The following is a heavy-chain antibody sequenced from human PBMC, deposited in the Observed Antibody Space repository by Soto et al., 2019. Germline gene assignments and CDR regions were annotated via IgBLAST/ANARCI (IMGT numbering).Heavy chain of an antibody. CDR1: GGSISSGGYY. Sequence: QVQLQESGPGLVQPSQTLSLTCTVSGGSISSGGYYWSWIRQHPGTGLEWIGHISYSGSTYYNTSPXSXXTISVDPSRNQVSLIVNSVTAADPAVYYCARGVLHWGQGTLVTVSS. J-gene: IGHJ4*01. CDR2: ISYSGST. V-gene: IGHV4-31*03. CDR3: ARGVLH.